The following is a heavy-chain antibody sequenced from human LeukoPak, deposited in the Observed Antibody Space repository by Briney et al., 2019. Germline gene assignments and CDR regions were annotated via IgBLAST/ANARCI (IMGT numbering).Heavy chain of an antibody. J-gene: IGHJ4*02. D-gene: IGHD3-10*01. CDR3: AKDLLWFGELSPFDY. Sequence: GGSLRLSCVVSGFTFDDYAMHWVRQVPGKGLEWVSAISGSGGSTYYADSVKGRFTISRDNSKNTLYLQMNSLRAEDTAVYYCAKDLLWFGELSPFDYWGQGTLVTVSS. V-gene: IGHV3-23*01. CDR1: GFTFDDYA. CDR2: ISGSGGST.